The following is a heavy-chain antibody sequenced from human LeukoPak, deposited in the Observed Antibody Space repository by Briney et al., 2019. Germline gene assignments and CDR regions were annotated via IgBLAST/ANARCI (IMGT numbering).Heavy chain of an antibody. CDR2: INQSGKT. Sequence: PSETLSLTCTVSGGSISSSGYYWDWIRQPPGKGLEWIGSINQSGKTYCEPSLKSRVTISVDTSKTQFSLELRTVTAADTAVYYCARKKLVARGYFDYWGQGALVTVSS. CDR1: GGSISSSGYY. V-gene: IGHV4-39*01. D-gene: IGHD1-1*01. CDR3: ARKKLVARGYFDY. J-gene: IGHJ4*02.